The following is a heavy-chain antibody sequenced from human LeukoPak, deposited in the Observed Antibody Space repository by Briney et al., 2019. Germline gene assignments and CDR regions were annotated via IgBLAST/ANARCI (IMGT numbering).Heavy chain of an antibody. CDR1: GGTFSSYA. V-gene: IGHV1-69*13. CDR3: ARDVGVLRFLEWLSREEWFDP. J-gene: IGHJ5*02. Sequence: SVKVSCKASGGTFSSYAISWVRQASGQGLEWMGGIIPIFGTANYAQKFQGRVTITADESTSTAYMELSSLRSEDTAVYYCARDVGVLRFLEWLSREEWFDPWGQGTLVTVSS. D-gene: IGHD3-3*01. CDR2: IIPIFGTA.